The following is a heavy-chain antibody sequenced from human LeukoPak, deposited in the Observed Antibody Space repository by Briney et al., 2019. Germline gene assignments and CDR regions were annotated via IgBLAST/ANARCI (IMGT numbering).Heavy chain of an antibody. Sequence: SETLSLTCSVSGGSMGSSSYYWGWVRQPPGKGLEWIGNIYYSGSTFYNPSLKSRVTISVDTSKNQFSLRLSSVTAADTAVYYCAGKNYYYFDYRGQGALVTASS. V-gene: IGHV4-39*01. J-gene: IGHJ4*02. CDR2: IYYSGST. CDR3: AGKNYYYFDY. CDR1: GGSMGSSSYY. D-gene: IGHD1-7*01.